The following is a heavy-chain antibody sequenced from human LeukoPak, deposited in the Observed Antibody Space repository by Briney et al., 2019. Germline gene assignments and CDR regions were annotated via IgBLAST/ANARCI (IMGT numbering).Heavy chain of an antibody. CDR2: ISGSGSNT. CDR3: ARDRLTTVTTFHFDY. Sequence: PGGSLRLSCAASGFTFSSYGMRWVRQAPGKGLEWVSGISGSGSNTYYADSVKGRFTISRDNSKNTLYLQMSSLRAEDTAMYYCARDRLTTVTTFHFDYWGQGTLVTVSS. CDR1: GFTFSSYG. J-gene: IGHJ4*02. D-gene: IGHD4-17*01. V-gene: IGHV3-23*01.